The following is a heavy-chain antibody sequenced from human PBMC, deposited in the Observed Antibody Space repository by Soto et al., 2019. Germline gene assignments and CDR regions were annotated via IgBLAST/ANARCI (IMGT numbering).Heavy chain of an antibody. CDR3: ARGFVNLNFRSTPGAKEPP. V-gene: IGHV1-8*01. CDR1: GYTFTSYD. Sequence: PGPSVEVSCKASGYTFTSYDINWVRQATGQGLDWMGWMNPNSGNTGYAQKFQGRVTMTRNTSISTAYMELSSLRSEDTAVYYCARGFVNLNFRSTPGAKEPPWGQGTLVTVSS. D-gene: IGHD7-27*01. CDR2: MNPNSGNT. J-gene: IGHJ5*02.